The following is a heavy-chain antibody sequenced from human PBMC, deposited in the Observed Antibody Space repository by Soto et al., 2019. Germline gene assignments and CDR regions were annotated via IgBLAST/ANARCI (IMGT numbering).Heavy chain of an antibody. Sequence: GASVKVSCKASGGTFSSYASRWVRQAPGQGLEWMGGIIPIFGTANYAQKFQGRVTITADESTSTAYMELSSLRSEDTAVYYCARDRYDYVWGSYRPSYYYGMDVWGQGTTVTVSS. V-gene: IGHV1-69*13. J-gene: IGHJ6*02. D-gene: IGHD3-16*02. CDR2: IIPIFGTA. CDR1: GGTFSSYA. CDR3: ARDRYDYVWGSYRPSYYYGMDV.